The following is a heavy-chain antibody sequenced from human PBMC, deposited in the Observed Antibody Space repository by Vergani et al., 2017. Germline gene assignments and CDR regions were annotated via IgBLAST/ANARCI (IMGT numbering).Heavy chain of an antibody. CDR2: ISYDGSNK. D-gene: IGHD5-18*01. J-gene: IGHJ4*02. CDR3: ARADTAPYFDY. V-gene: IGHV3-30*03. Sequence: QVQLVESGGGVVQPGRSLRLSCAASGFTFSSYGMHWVRQAPGKGLEWVAVISYDGSNKYYADSVKGRFTISRDNSKNTLYLQMNSLRAEDTAVYYCARADTAPYFDYWGQGTLVTVSS. CDR1: GFTFSSYG.